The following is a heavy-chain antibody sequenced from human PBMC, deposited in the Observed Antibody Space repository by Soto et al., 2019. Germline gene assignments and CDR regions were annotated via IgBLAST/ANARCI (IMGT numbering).Heavy chain of an antibody. CDR1: GFNFDDYS. J-gene: IGHJ4*02. Sequence: GGSLRLSCAASGFNFDDYSMHWVRQAPGKGLEWVSLINWDGSNTYYADSVKGRFTISRDNANNSVYLQMDSLRAEDTALYYCTRAAWFPYLSFYWGQGALVTVSS. CDR2: INWDGSNT. V-gene: IGHV3-43D*03. CDR3: TRAAWFPYLSFY. D-gene: IGHD3-10*01.